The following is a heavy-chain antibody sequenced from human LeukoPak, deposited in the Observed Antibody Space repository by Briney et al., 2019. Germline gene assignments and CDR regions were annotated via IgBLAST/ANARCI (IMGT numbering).Heavy chain of an antibody. CDR2: IGSSGTPI. D-gene: IGHD6-13*01. CDR1: GFSLSDYY. Sequence: GGSLRLSCAASGFSLSDYYMSWIRQAPGKGLEWISFIGSSGTPIYYSQSVDGRFTISRDNAKNSLYLQMNSLRAEDTAVYYCARRVYLIDYWGQGTLVTVSS. V-gene: IGHV3-11*04. CDR3: ARRVYLIDY. J-gene: IGHJ4*02.